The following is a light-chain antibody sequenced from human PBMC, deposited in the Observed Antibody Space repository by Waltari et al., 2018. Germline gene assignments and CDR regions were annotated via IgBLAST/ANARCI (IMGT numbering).Light chain of an antibody. Sequence: DIQMTQFPSTLSASVGDRVTITCRASRTINSWLAWYQQKPGRAPQLLIYQASSLQSGVPSRFSGSGSGTEFTLTISSLQPGDFATYYCQRYNSYPYTFGQGTRLEIK. V-gene: IGKV1-5*03. CDR1: RTINSW. CDR3: QRYNSYPYT. J-gene: IGKJ2*01. CDR2: QAS.